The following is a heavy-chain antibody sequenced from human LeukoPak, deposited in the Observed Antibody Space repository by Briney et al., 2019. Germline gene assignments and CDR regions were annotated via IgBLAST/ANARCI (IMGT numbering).Heavy chain of an antibody. Sequence: ASVKVSCKASGYTFTCYYMHWVRQAPGQGLEWMGWINPNSGGTNYAQKFQGRVTMTRDTSISTAYMELSRLRSDDTAVYYCARDRYNWNDGLFDYWGQGTLVTVSS. CDR1: GYTFTCYY. J-gene: IGHJ4*02. CDR2: INPNSGGT. V-gene: IGHV1-2*02. D-gene: IGHD1-1*01. CDR3: ARDRYNWNDGLFDY.